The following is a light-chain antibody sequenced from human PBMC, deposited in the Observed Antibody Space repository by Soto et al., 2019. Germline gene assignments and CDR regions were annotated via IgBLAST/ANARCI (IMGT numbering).Light chain of an antibody. CDR1: QSVSNY. V-gene: IGKV3-11*01. Sequence: EIVLTQSPATLSLSPGERATLSCSASQSVSNYLVWYQQKPGQAPRLLIYDASNRATGIPARFSGSGSGTDFTLTISSLEPEDFAVYYCQQRANWPPLTFGGGTKVEIK. CDR3: QQRANWPPLT. J-gene: IGKJ4*01. CDR2: DAS.